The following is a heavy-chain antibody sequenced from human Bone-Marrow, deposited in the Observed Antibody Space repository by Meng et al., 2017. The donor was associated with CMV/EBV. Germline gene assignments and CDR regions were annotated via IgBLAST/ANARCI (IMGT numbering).Heavy chain of an antibody. V-gene: IGHV1-2*02. J-gene: IGHJ4*02. Sequence: QVHLVQFGAEMKKPGASVKVSCTPSGFTFSDYYIHWVRQAPGQGLEWMGWVNSKNEATNYARKFQGRVSMTRDTSISTAHMELSRLMSDDTAVYYCVRSSGWSLFDYWGQGTLVTVSS. CDR1: GFTFSDYY. CDR3: VRSSGWSLFDY. CDR2: VNSKNEAT. D-gene: IGHD6-19*01.